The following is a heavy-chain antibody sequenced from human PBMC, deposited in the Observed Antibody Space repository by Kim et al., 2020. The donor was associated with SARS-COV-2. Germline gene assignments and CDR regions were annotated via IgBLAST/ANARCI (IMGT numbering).Heavy chain of an antibody. V-gene: IGHV3-66*01. CDR2: IYSGGST. D-gene: IGHD4-17*01. CDR3: ARVRGDDYGDYLDY. J-gene: IGHJ4*02. Sequence: GGSLRLSCAASGFTVSSNYMSWVRQAPGKGLEWVSVIYSGGSTYYADSVKGRFTISRDNSKNTLYLQMNSLRAEDTAVYYCARVRGDDYGDYLDYWGQGTLVTVSS. CDR1: GFTVSSNY.